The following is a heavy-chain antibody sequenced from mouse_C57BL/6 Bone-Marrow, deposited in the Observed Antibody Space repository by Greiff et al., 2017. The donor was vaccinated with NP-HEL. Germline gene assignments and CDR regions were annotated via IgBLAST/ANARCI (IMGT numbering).Heavy chain of an antibody. CDR2: INPGSGGT. D-gene: IGHD2-5*01. Sequence: EQSGAELVRPGTSVKVSCKASGYAFTNYLIEWVKQRPGQGLEWIGVINPGSGGTNYNEKFKGKATLTADKSSSTAYMQLSSLTSEDSAVYFCAREDYSNFPWFAYWGQGTLVTVSA. J-gene: IGHJ3*01. CDR3: AREDYSNFPWFAY. V-gene: IGHV1-54*01. CDR1: GYAFTNYL.